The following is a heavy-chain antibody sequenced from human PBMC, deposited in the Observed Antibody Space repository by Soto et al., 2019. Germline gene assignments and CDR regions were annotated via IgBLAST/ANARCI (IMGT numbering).Heavy chain of an antibody. CDR2: ILYDGSNK. D-gene: IGHD3-3*01. CDR3: GQARGRFLEGWYGMAV. V-gene: IGHV3-30*18. Sequence: QVQLVESGGGVVQPGRSLRLSCAASRFTFSNYGMHWVRQAPGKGPEWVALILYDGSNKYYADSVRGRFTISRDNSKNTLYLQMDRLRVEDAAVYYCGQARGRFLEGWYGMAVWGLGCTVSASP. J-gene: IGHJ6*01. CDR1: RFTFSNYG.